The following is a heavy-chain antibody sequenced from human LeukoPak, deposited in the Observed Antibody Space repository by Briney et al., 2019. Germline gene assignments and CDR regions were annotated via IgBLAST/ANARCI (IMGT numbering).Heavy chain of an antibody. V-gene: IGHV3-21*01. CDR1: GFTFSSYS. Sequence: GGSLRLSCAASGFTFSSYSMNWVRQAPGKGLEWVSSINSSGSYTYYADSVKGGFTISRANAKNSLYLQMNSLRAEDTAVYYCATDPGSSWYNGAYYYYGMDVWGQGTTVTVSS. CDR2: INSSGSYT. J-gene: IGHJ6*02. D-gene: IGHD6-13*01. CDR3: ATDPGSSWYNGAYYYYGMDV.